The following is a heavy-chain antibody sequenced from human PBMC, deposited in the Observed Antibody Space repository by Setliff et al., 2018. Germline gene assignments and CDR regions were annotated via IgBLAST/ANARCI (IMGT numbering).Heavy chain of an antibody. D-gene: IGHD3-3*01. J-gene: IGHJ4*02. CDR1: GGSISSSSYY. CDR2: IYSSGST. CDR3: ARFSPALYYNFWSGYFGEQ. V-gene: IGHV4-39*07. Sequence: SETLSLTCTVSGGSISSSSYYWGWIRQPPGKGLEWIGSIYSSGSTYYNPSLKSRVTISVDTSKNQFSLKLSSVTAADTAVYYCARFSPALYYNFWSGYFGEQWGQGTLVTVSS.